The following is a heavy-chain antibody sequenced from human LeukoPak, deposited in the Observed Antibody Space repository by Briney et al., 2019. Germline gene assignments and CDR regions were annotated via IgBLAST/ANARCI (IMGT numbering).Heavy chain of an antibody. CDR1: GGTFSSYA. CDR2: IIPIFGTA. Sequence: SVKVSCKASGGTFSSYAISWVRQAPGQGLEWMGGIIPIFGTANYAQKFRGRVTITADESTSTAYMELSSLRSEDTAVYYCARSVYYYGSGSYPFDYWGQGTLVTVSS. D-gene: IGHD3-10*01. J-gene: IGHJ4*02. CDR3: ARSVYYYGSGSYPFDY. V-gene: IGHV1-69*13.